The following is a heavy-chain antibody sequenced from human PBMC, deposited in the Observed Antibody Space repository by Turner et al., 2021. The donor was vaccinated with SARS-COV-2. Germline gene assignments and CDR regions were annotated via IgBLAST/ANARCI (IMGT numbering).Heavy chain of an antibody. V-gene: IGHV1-46*01. Sequence: QVQLVQSGAEVKKPGASVKVSCKASGYTFSSFYMHWVRQAPGQGLEWMGIINPSGGSTSYAQKFQGRVTMTRDTSTSTVYMELSSLRSEDTAVYYCARVSSLSYYFDYWGQGTLVTVSS. D-gene: IGHD6-6*01. J-gene: IGHJ4*02. CDR2: INPSGGST. CDR1: GYTFSSFY. CDR3: ARVSSLSYYFDY.